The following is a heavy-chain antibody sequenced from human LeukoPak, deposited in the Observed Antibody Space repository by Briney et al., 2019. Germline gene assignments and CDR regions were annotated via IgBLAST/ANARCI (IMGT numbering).Heavy chain of an antibody. D-gene: IGHD3-3*01. CDR3: ARLSPLSITIFGVVRHYFDY. CDR2: IYYSGST. CDR1: GGSISSYY. J-gene: IGHJ4*02. Sequence: SETLSLTCTVSGGSISSYYWSWIRQPPGKGLEWIGYIYYSGSTNYNPSLKSRVTISVDTSKNQFSLELSSVTAADTAVYYCARLSPLSITIFGVVRHYFDYWGQGTLVTVSS. V-gene: IGHV4-59*08.